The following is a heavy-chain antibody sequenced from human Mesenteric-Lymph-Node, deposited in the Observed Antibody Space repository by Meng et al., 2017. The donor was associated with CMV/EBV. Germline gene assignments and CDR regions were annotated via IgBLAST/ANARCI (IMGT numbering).Heavy chain of an antibody. D-gene: IGHD2-8*01. CDR3: ARAGLLTDAFDI. CDR1: GFIFSDYE. V-gene: IGHV3-48*03. CDR2: ITSYGDVK. J-gene: IGHJ3*02. Sequence: GESLKISCVASGFIFSDYEMNWVRQAPGKGLEWVAYITSYGDVKYYADSVKGRFTISRDNTNNSVYLEMNNLRVDDTAVYYCARAGLLTDAFDIWGQGTMVTVSS.